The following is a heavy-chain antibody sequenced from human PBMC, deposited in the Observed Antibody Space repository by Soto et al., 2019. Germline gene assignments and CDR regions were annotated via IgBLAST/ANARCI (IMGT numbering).Heavy chain of an antibody. CDR3: ARDTMTATYAFDI. Sequence: GGSLRLSCAASGFTVSSNYMSWVRQAPGKGLEWVSVIYSGGSTYYADSVKGRFTISRDNSKNTLYLQMNSLRAEDTAVYYCARDTMTATYAFDIWGQGTMVTVSS. V-gene: IGHV3-53*01. CDR2: IYSGGST. J-gene: IGHJ3*02. CDR1: GFTVSSNY.